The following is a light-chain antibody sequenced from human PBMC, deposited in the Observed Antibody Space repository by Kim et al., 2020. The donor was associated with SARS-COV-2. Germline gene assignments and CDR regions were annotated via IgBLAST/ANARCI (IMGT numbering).Light chain of an antibody. Sequence: SVTISCTGTSSDVGGYNYVSWYQQHPGQAPKLMIYDVSKRPSGVPDRFSGSKSGNTASLTISGLQAEDEADYYCCSYAGSYTYVFGTGTKVTVL. CDR1: SSDVGGYNY. CDR3: CSYAGSYTYV. V-gene: IGLV2-11*01. CDR2: DVS. J-gene: IGLJ1*01.